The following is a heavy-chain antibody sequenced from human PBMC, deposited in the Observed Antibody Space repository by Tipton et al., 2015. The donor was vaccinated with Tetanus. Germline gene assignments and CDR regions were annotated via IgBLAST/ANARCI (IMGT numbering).Heavy chain of an antibody. D-gene: IGHD5-24*01. CDR3: ARVSVDGYNTKD. CDR2: INHSGST. CDR1: GGSFSGYY. Sequence: TLSLTCAVYGGSFSGYYWSWIRQPPGKGLEWIGEINHSGSTNYSPSLKSRVTISVDTSKNQFSLKLSSVTAADTAVYYCARVSVDGYNTKDWGQGTLVTVSS. J-gene: IGHJ4*02. V-gene: IGHV4-34*01.